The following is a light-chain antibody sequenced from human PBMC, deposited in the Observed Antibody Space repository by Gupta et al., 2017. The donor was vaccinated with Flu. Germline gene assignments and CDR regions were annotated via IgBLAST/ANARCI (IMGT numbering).Light chain of an antibody. J-gene: IGLJ3*02. CDR3: GTWESTLTAGR. Sequence: TTPIYGIYENDKCPSGIPDRFSGSRSGTSATLDITGLQTGDEGDYYCGTWESTLTAGRFGGGTKLTVL. V-gene: IGLV1-51*02. CDR2: END.